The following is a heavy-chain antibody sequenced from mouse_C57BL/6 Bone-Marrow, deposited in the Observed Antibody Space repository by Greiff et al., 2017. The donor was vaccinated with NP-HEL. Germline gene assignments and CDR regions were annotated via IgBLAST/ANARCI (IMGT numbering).Heavy chain of an antibody. Sequence: VQLQQSGAELVRPGASVTLSCKASGYTFTDYEMHWVKQTPVHGLEWIGAIDPETGGTAYNQKFKGKAILTADKSSSTAYMELRSLTSEDSAVYYCTRWDGYDGGAWFAYWGQGTLVTVSA. CDR2: IDPETGGT. J-gene: IGHJ3*01. D-gene: IGHD2-2*01. CDR3: TRWDGYDGGAWFAY. V-gene: IGHV1-15*01. CDR1: GYTFTDYE.